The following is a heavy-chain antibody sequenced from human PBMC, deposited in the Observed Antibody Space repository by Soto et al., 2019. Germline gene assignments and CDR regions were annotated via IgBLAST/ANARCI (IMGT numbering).Heavy chain of an antibody. CDR3: ARDAGYCSRTSCYRRHYYYGMDV. D-gene: IGHD2-2*01. CDR1: GFTFSSYA. V-gene: IGHV3-30-3*01. Sequence: QVQLVESGGGVVQPGRSLRLSCAASGFTFSSYAMHWVRQAPGKGLEWVAVISYDGSNKYYADSVKGRFTISRDNSKNTLDLQMNSLRAEDTAVYYCARDAGYCSRTSCYRRHYYYGMDVWGQGTTVTVSS. J-gene: IGHJ6*02. CDR2: ISYDGSNK.